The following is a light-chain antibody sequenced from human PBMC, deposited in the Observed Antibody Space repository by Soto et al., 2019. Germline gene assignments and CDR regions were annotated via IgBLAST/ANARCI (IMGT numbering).Light chain of an antibody. CDR3: CSYAGTNTFV. CDR2: EGN. J-gene: IGLJ1*01. CDR1: SSDVGSYNL. V-gene: IGLV2-23*01. Sequence: QSALTQPASVSGSPGQSITISCTGTSSDVGSYNLVSWYQQHPGKAPKLMIYEGNKRPSGVSNRFSGSKSANTASLTISGLLPEDEADYYCCSYAGTNTFVFGTGTKLTVL.